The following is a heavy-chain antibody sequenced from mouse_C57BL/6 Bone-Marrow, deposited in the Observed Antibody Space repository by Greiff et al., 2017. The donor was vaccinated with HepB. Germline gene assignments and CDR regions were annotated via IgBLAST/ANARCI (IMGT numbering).Heavy chain of an antibody. Sequence: EVQGVESGGGLVKPGGSLKLSCAASGFTFSDYGMHWVRQAPEKGLEWVAYISSGSSTIYYADTVKGRFTISRDNAKNTLFLQMTSLRSEDTAMYYCARIGDYYGSPFGFAYWGQGTLVTVSA. CDR2: ISSGSSTI. CDR3: ARIGDYYGSPFGFAY. D-gene: IGHD1-1*01. CDR1: GFTFSDYG. J-gene: IGHJ3*01. V-gene: IGHV5-17*01.